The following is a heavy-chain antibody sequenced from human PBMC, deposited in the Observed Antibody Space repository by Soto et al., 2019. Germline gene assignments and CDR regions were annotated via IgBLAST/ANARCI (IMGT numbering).Heavy chain of an antibody. V-gene: IGHV1-2*04. CDR3: ARDPMAARPVRGGMDV. J-gene: IGHJ6*02. Sequence: QVQLVQSGAEVKKPGASVKVSCKASGYTFTGYYMHWVRQAPGQGLEWMGWINPNSGGTNYAQKFQGWVTMTRDTSISTAFMELSRLRSDDTAVYYCARDPMAARPVRGGMDVWGQGTTVTVSS. D-gene: IGHD6-6*01. CDR1: GYTFTGYY. CDR2: INPNSGGT.